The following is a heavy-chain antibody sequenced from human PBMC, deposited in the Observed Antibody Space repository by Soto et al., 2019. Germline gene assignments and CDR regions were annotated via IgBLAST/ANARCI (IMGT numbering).Heavy chain of an antibody. CDR3: AKVRLDSWYRIAIPYYYYMDV. CDR1: GFTFSSYA. D-gene: IGHD6-13*01. J-gene: IGHJ6*03. CDR2: ISGSGGST. Sequence: GGSLRLSCAASGFTFSSYAMSWVRQAPGKGLEWVSAISGSGGSTYYADSVKGRFTISRDNSKNTLYLQMNSLRAEDTAVYYCAKVRLDSWYRIAIPYYYYMDVWGKGTTVTVSS. V-gene: IGHV3-23*01.